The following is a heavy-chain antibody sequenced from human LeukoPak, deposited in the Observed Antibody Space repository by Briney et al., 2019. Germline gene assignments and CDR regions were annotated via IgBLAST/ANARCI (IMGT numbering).Heavy chain of an antibody. D-gene: IGHD3-10*01. CDR3: ARVSMVRGHYYYYYMDV. Sequence: ASVKVSCKASRYTLTRYGISWVRQAPGQRREWMGWISAYNGNTNYAQKLQGRVTMTTDTSTSTAYKELRSLRSDDTAVYYCARVSMVRGHYYYYYMDVWGKGTTVTISS. V-gene: IGHV1-18*01. J-gene: IGHJ6*03. CDR1: RYTLTRYG. CDR2: ISAYNGNT.